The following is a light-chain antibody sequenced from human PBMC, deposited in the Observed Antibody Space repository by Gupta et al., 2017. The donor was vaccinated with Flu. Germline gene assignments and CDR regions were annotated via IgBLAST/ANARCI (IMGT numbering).Light chain of an antibody. Sequence: YLAPSESDTSYCRANQRNNNGYLAWYQQRPGQPPTLLIYNATSRAAGIPDRISGSGSGTDFTLTITSLEPEDLGVYYCQQDDYLPRSFGRGTKVAVK. V-gene: IGKV3-20*01. CDR2: NAT. CDR1: QRNNNGY. CDR3: QQDDYLPRS. J-gene: IGKJ3*01.